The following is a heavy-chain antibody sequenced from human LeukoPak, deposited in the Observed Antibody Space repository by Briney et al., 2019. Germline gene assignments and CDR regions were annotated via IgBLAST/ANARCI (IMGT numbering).Heavy chain of an antibody. CDR2: VNQGGTEK. J-gene: IGHJ6*03. Sequence: GGSLRLSCAASGFTFSSQWMSWVRQAPGKGLEWVANVNQGGTEKYYVDSVKGRFTISRDNAENSLYLQMNSLRAEDTAIYYCAREHYFYYMDGWGKGTTVTVSS. V-gene: IGHV3-7*01. CDR1: GFTFSSQW. CDR3: AREHYFYYMDG.